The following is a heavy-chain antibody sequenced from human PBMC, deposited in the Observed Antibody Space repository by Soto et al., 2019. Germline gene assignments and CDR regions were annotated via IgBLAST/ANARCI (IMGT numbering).Heavy chain of an antibody. V-gene: IGHV1-18*04. CDR2: ISAYNGNT. Sequence: SVKVSCKASGYTFTSYGISWVRQAPGQGLEWMGWISAYNGNTNYAQKLQGRVTMTTDTSTSTAYMELRSLRSDDTAVYYCARGAFVAVAGTDYYYGMDVWGQGTTVTVSS. CDR3: ARGAFVAVAGTDYYYGMDV. D-gene: IGHD6-19*01. CDR1: GYTFTSYG. J-gene: IGHJ6*02.